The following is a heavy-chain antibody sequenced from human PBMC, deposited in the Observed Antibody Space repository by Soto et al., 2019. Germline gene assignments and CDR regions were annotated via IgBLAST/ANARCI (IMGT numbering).Heavy chain of an antibody. CDR2: ISAYNGNT. D-gene: IGHD4-17*01. Sequence: QVQLVQSGAEVKKPGTSVKVSCKASGYTFTSYGISWVRQAPGQGLEWMGWISAYNGNTNYAQKLQGRVTMTTDTSTSTAYMELRSLRSDDTAVYYCARGTTVTTRYYYYYYMDVWGKGTTVTVSS. CDR1: GYTFTSYG. V-gene: IGHV1-18*01. CDR3: ARGTTVTTRYYYYYYMDV. J-gene: IGHJ6*03.